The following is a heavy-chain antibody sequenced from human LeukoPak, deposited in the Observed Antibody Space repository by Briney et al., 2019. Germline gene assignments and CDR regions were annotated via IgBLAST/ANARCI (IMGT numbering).Heavy chain of an antibody. CDR3: ARDRELSYGDTLGWAFDI. V-gene: IGHV1-2*02. CDR2: INPNSGGT. J-gene: IGHJ3*02. Sequence: ASVKVSCKASGYTFTGYYMHWVRQAPGQGLEWMGWINPNSGGTNYAQKFQGRVTMTRDTSTSTVYMELSSLRSEDTAVYYCARDRELSYGDTLGWAFDIWGQGTMVTVSS. CDR1: GYTFTGYY. D-gene: IGHD4-17*01.